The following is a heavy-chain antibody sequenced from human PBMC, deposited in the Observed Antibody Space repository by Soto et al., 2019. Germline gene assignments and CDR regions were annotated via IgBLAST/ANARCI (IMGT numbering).Heavy chain of an antibody. Sequence: ASVKVSCKASGYTFTSYDINWVRQATGQGLEWMGWMNPNSGNTGYAQKFQGRLTITADESTSTAYMELSSLRSDDTAVYYCARPIQFYFDTSAQSAWFDPWGQGTLVTVSS. CDR1: GYTFTSYD. J-gene: IGHJ5*02. CDR2: MNPNSGNT. D-gene: IGHD3-22*01. V-gene: IGHV1-8*01. CDR3: ARPIQFYFDTSAQSAWFDP.